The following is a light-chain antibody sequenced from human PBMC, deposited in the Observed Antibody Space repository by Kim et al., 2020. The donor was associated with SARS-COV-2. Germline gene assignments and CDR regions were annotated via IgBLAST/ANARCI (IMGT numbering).Light chain of an antibody. V-gene: IGKV1-5*01. CDR3: QQYHCN. J-gene: IGKJ2*01. CDR2: DAS. CDR1: QSISTW. Sequence: DIQMTQYPSTLSASVGDRVTITCRASQSISTWLAWYQLKPGKAPKLLIYDASILKSGVPSRFSGSGSGTEFTLTISCLQPDDFATYYCQQYHCNFGQGTKVDIK.